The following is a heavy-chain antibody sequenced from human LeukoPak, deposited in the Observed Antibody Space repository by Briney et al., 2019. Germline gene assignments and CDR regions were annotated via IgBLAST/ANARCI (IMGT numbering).Heavy chain of an antibody. CDR3: ARGLGFGELSRFDY. J-gene: IGHJ4*02. CDR1: GYTFTGYY. D-gene: IGHD3-10*01. V-gene: IGHV1-2*02. CDR2: INPNSGGT. Sequence: GASVKVSCKASGYTFTGYYMHWVRQAPGQGLEWMGWINPNSGGTNYAKKFQGRVTMTRVTSISTAYMELSRLRSDDTAVYYCARGLGFGELSRFDYWGQGTLVTVSS.